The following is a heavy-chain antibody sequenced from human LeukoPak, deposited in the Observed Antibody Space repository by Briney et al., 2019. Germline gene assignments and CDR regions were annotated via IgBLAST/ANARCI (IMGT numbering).Heavy chain of an antibody. Sequence: PGGSLRLSCAASGFTFSSYSMNWVRQAPGKGLEWVGNVKQDGSENYYADSVKGRFTISRDNAKNSLYLQMNSLRAEDTAVYYCVRDFRFLDDYWGQGTLVTVSS. CDR1: GFTFSSYS. D-gene: IGHD3-3*01. J-gene: IGHJ4*02. CDR3: VRDFRFLDDY. CDR2: VKQDGSEN. V-gene: IGHV3-7*01.